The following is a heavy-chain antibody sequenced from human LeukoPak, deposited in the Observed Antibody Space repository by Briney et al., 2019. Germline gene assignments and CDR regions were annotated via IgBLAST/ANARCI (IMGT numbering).Heavy chain of an antibody. CDR2: MYYSGTT. V-gene: IGHV4-59*01. D-gene: IGHD3-16*01. CDR1: GASISSYY. CDR3: ARVGGAPLGAFDI. J-gene: IGHJ3*02. Sequence: NTSETLSLTCSVSGASISSYYWSWIRQSPGKGLEWIGYMYYSGTTNYNPSLKSRASISKDVSKNQFSLRVTSVTAADTAVYYCARVGGAPLGAFDIWGQGTVVTVSS.